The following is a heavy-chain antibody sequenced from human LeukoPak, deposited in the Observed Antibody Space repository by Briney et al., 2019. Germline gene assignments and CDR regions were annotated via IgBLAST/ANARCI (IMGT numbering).Heavy chain of an antibody. J-gene: IGHJ4*02. CDR2: IYSGGST. V-gene: IGHV3-53*01. D-gene: IGHD3-10*01. CDR3: ARESIGSGFDY. CDR1: GFTVSSNY. Sequence: GGSLRLSCAASGFTVSSNYMSWVRQAPGKGLEWVSVIYSGGSTYYADSVKGRFTISRDNSKNTLYLQMNSLRAEDTAVYYCARESIGSGFDYWGQGTLVTVSS.